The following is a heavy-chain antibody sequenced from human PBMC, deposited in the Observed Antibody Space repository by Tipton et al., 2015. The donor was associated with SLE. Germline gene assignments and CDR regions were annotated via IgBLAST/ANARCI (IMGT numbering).Heavy chain of an antibody. J-gene: IGHJ3*02. V-gene: IGHV4-59*12. CDR2: ISYSGNT. D-gene: IGHD3-9*01. Sequence: TLSLTCTVSGDSITSDYWTWIRQPPGKGLEWIGYISYSGNTNYNPSVRSRVSISLDTSKNQFSLKVKSVSAADTAVYYCARDGPLGTKDILTGHYDPGVPLDIWGQGTLVTVSS. CDR1: GDSITSDY. CDR3: ARDGPLGTKDILTGHYDPGVPLDI.